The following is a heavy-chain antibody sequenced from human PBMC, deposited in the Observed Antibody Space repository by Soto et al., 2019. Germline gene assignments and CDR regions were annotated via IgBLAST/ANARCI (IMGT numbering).Heavy chain of an antibody. CDR1: GGSISSGGYS. V-gene: IGHV4-30-2*01. Sequence: QLPLQESGSGLVRPSQTLSLTCAVSGGSISSGGYSWNWIRQPPGKGLEWIGYIYHSGSTLYNPSLKCRVTISVDKSKNQFSLKLSSVTAADTAVYYCARDQLEGNWFDPWGQGTLVTVSS. CDR3: ARDQLEGNWFDP. D-gene: IGHD1-1*01. J-gene: IGHJ5*02. CDR2: IYHSGST.